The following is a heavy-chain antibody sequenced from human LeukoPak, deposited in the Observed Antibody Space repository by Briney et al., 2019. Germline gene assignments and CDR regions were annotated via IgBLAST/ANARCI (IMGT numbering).Heavy chain of an antibody. Sequence: MPSQTLSLTCTVSGDSISRSSYFWAWIRQPPGKGLEWIGSVYSSGSTYYNPSLRSQITISVDTSKNQFSLKLSSVTAADTAVYYCARGPRITYYDILTGYYIGPGGIEDYWGQGTLVTVSS. D-gene: IGHD3-9*01. V-gene: IGHV4-39*07. CDR1: GDSISRSSYF. CDR3: ARGPRITYYDILTGYYIGPGGIEDY. J-gene: IGHJ4*02. CDR2: VYSSGST.